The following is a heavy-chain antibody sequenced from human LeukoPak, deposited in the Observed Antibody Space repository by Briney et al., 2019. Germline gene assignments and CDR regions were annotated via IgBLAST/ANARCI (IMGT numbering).Heavy chain of an antibody. CDR2: ITGSGDTT. D-gene: IGHD2-15*01. J-gene: IGHJ4*02. V-gene: IGHV3-23*01. CDR1: RFTFSGYA. CDR3: GTARGYCSSGSCYSGFDY. Sequence: PGGSLRLSCAASRFTFSGYAMSRVRQAPGKGLEWVSTITGSGDTTYYADSVKGRFTISRDNSKNTLYLQMNSLRAEDTAVYYCGTARGYCSSGSCYSGFDYWGQGTLVTVSS.